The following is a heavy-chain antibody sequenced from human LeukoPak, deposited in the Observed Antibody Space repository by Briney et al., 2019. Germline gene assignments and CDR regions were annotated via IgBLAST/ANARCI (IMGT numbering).Heavy chain of an antibody. Sequence: VKVSCKASGGTFSSYAISWVRQAPGQGLEWMGGIIPIFGTANYAQKFQGRVTITADESTSTVYMELSSLRSEDTAVYYCARGSPVYYDSSGYSFDIWGQGTMVTVSS. D-gene: IGHD3-22*01. J-gene: IGHJ3*02. CDR1: GGTFSSYA. CDR2: IIPIFGTA. CDR3: ARGSPVYYDSSGYSFDI. V-gene: IGHV1-69*13.